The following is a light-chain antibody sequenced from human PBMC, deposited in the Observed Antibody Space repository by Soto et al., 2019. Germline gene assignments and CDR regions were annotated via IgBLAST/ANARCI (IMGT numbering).Light chain of an antibody. Sequence: EIVLRQFPGTLSLSPGERATLSCRASQSVGSNYLAWYQQRPGQPPNLLIFGASHRAPDIPDRFSGSGSGTEFTLTISSLQPEDFAVYYCPQYNNWPLPFGQGTRLEIK. CDR2: GAS. J-gene: IGKJ5*01. V-gene: IGKV3-20*01. CDR3: PQYNNWPLP. CDR1: QSVGSNY.